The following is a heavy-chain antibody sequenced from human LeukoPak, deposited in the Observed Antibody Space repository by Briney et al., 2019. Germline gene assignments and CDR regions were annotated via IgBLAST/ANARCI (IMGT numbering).Heavy chain of an antibody. CDR2: INSDGSGT. Sequence: GGSLTLSCAACGFTHSSCWMLWVRQAPGKGLVWVSHINSDGSGTSYADFAKGRFTISRGIDKSTLYLQMNSLRAEDTAVYYCARLGSSGWYPTGIDYWGQGTLVTVSS. CDR3: ARLGSSGWYPTGIDY. J-gene: IGHJ4*02. V-gene: IGHV3-74*01. CDR1: GFTHSSCW. D-gene: IGHD6-19*01.